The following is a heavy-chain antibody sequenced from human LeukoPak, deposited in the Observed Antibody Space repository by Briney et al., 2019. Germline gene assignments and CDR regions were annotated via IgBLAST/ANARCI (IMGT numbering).Heavy chain of an antibody. CDR2: IYYSGST. D-gene: IGHD4-23*01. V-gene: IGHV4-59*08. Sequence: SETLSLTCTVSGSSISSYYWSWIRQPPGKGLEWIGYIYYSGSTNYNPSLKSRVTISVDTSKNQFSLKLSSVTAADTAVYYCARGHLRWTYWGQGTLVTVSS. CDR1: GSSISSYY. CDR3: ARGHLRWTY. J-gene: IGHJ4*02.